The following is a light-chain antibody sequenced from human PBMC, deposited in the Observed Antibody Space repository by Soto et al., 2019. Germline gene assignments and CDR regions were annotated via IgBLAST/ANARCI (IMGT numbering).Light chain of an antibody. CDR1: SSDIGGYKY. V-gene: IGLV2-14*01. CDR2: EVS. Sequence: QSALTQPASVSGSPGQSITISCTGTSSDIGGYKYVSWYQQYPGKAPKVMIYEVSKRPPWISNRFSGSKSGNTASLTISGLQAEDEADYYCSSYTSSSTLVFGGGTKVTVL. J-gene: IGLJ2*01. CDR3: SSYTSSSTLV.